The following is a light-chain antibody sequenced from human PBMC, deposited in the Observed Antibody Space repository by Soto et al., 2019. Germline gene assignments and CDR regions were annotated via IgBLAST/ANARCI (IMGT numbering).Light chain of an antibody. CDR2: SNN. Sequence: QSVLTQPPSASGTPGQRVTISCSGGSSNIGSHTVNWYQHLPGTAPKLLIYSNNQRPSGVPDRFSGSVSGTSASLAISGLQAEDEAEYYCAAWHDSLNGPVFGGGTKLTVL. CDR3: AAWHDSLNGPV. CDR1: SSNIGSHT. V-gene: IGLV1-44*01. J-gene: IGLJ2*01.